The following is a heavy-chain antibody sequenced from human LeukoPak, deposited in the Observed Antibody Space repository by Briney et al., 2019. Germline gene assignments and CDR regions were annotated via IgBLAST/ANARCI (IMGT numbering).Heavy chain of an antibody. CDR2: ISGSGVST. CDR3: AKSPPSRWIQLIDY. CDR1: GFTVSSNY. D-gene: IGHD5-18*01. Sequence: QTGGSLRLSCAASGFTVSSNYMSWVRQAPGKGLEWVSAISGSGVSTYYADSVKGRFTISRDNSKNTLYLQMSGLRAEGTAIYYCAKSPPSRWIQLIDYWGQGTLVTVSS. V-gene: IGHV3-23*01. J-gene: IGHJ4*02.